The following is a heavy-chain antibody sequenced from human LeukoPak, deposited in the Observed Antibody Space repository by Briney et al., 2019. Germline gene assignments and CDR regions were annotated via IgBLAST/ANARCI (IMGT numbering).Heavy chain of an antibody. J-gene: IGHJ4*02. V-gene: IGHV4-34*01. Sequence: PSETLSLTCAVYGGSFSGYYWSWIRQTPGKGLEWIGEINHSGSTNYNPSLKSRVTISVDTSKNQFSLKLSSVTAADTAVYYCARAQLLSTLPVFDYWGQGTLVTVSS. CDR1: GGSFSGYY. CDR3: ARAQLLSTLPVFDY. D-gene: IGHD2-21*01. CDR2: INHSGST.